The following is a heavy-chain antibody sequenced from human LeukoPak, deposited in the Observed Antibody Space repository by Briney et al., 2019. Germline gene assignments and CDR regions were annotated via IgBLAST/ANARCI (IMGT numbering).Heavy chain of an antibody. D-gene: IGHD3-10*01. CDR1: GGSISSGSYY. J-gene: IGHJ5*02. CDR3: ARAGVLLWFGESKNWFDP. CDR2: INPSGSS. V-gene: IGHV4-39*07. Sequence: SETLSLTCTVSGGSISSGSYYWSWIRQPPGKGLEWIGEINPSGSSNYNPSLKSRVTISVDTSKKQFSLKLSSVTAADTAVYYCARAGVLLWFGESKNWFDPWGQGTLVTVSS.